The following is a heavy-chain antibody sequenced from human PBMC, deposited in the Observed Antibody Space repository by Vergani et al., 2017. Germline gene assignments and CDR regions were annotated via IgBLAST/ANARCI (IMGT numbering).Heavy chain of an antibody. Sequence: QVQLQESGPGLVKPSETLSLTCTVSGGSISSYSWSWIRPPPGKGLEWIGYIYYSGSTTYNPSLKSRVTISVDTSKNQLSLKLSSVTAADTAVYYCARRGEERGGVRGEKGKEEGWDVWGQGTTVTVSS. CDR2: IYYSGST. D-gene: IGHD3-10*01. CDR3: ARRGEERGGVRGEKGKEEGWDV. CDR1: GGSISSYS. J-gene: IGHJ6*02. V-gene: IGHV4-59*01.